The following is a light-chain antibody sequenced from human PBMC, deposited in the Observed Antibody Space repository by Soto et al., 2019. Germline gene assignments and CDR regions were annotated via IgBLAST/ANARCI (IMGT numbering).Light chain of an antibody. V-gene: IGKV1-13*02. CDR1: QDIRGA. CDR2: DVS. Sequence: AIQLTQYPSSLSASVGDRVTITCRASQDIRGALAWYQQKPGKAPKILIYDVSTLESGVPSRFSGSSSGTDFTLTISSLQPVDFATYYCQQFNSYPITFGQGNRLEIK. J-gene: IGKJ5*01. CDR3: QQFNSYPIT.